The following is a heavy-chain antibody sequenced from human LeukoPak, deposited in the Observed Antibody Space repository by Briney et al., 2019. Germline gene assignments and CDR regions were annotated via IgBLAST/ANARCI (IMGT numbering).Heavy chain of an antibody. Sequence: GGSLRLSCTVSGFTVSSNSMSWVRQAPGKGLEWVSFIYSDNTHYSDSVKGRFTISRDNSKNTLYLQMNSLRAEDTALYYCANTYFYASANYWGQGTLVTVSS. V-gene: IGHV3-66*03. CDR2: IYSDNT. CDR1: GFTVSSNS. J-gene: IGHJ4*02. D-gene: IGHD3-10*01. CDR3: ANTYFYASANY.